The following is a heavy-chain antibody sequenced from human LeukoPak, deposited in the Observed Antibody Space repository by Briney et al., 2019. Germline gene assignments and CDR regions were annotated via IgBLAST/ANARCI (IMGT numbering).Heavy chain of an antibody. CDR1: GYTFTSYD. D-gene: IGHD2-2*01. J-gene: IGHJ3*02. CDR2: MNPNSGNT. Sequence: GASVKVSCKASGYTFTSYDINWVRQATGQGLEWMGWMNPNSGNTGYAQKFQGRVTITRNTSISTAYMELSSLRSEDTAVYYCARVLKVVPAAMNAFDIWGQGTMVTVSS. CDR3: ARVLKVVPAAMNAFDI. V-gene: IGHV1-8*03.